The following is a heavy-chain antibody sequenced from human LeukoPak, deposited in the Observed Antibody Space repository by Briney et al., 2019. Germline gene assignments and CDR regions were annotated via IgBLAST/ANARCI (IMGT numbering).Heavy chain of an antibody. CDR2: IYYSGST. CDR3: ARALYYDFWSGQEYYYGMDV. J-gene: IGHJ6*02. Sequence: PSETLSLTCTVSGGSISSYYWSWIRQPPGKGLEWIGYIYYSGSTNYNPSLKSRVTISVDKSKNQFSLKLSSVTAADTAVYYCARALYYDFWSGQEYYYGMDVWGQGTTVAVSS. CDR1: GGSISSYY. D-gene: IGHD3-3*01. V-gene: IGHV4-59*12.